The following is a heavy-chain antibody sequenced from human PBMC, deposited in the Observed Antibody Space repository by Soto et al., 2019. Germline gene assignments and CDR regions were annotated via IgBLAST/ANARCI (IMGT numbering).Heavy chain of an antibody. Sequence: SVPMSLTSTVSGGSIRSGGYYWSLIRKRPGKGLEWIGYIYYSGSTYYNPSLKSRVTISADTSKNQFSLNLSSVTAADTAMYYCAREQGDAVFGVLIGLTVDYWGQGTQVTVSS. CDR3: AREQGDAVFGVLIGLTVDY. CDR1: GGSIRSGGYY. V-gene: IGHV4-31*03. CDR2: IYYSGST. D-gene: IGHD3-3*01. J-gene: IGHJ4*02.